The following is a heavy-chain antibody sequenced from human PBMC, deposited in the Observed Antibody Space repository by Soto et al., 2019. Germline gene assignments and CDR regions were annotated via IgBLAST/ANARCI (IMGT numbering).Heavy chain of an antibody. CDR3: ARKDKSGYFNWFDP. J-gene: IGHJ5*02. D-gene: IGHD3-22*01. Sequence: GESLKISCKGSGYSFTSYCIGWVLQMPGKGLEWMGIIYPGDSDTRYSPSFQGQVTISADRSTGTVFLQWASLKASDTAVYFCARKDKSGYFNWFDPWGQGTLVTVSS. CDR1: GYSFTSYC. V-gene: IGHV5-51*01. CDR2: IYPGDSDT.